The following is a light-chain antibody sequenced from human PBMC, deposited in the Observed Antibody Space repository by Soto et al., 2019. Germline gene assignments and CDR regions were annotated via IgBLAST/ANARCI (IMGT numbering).Light chain of an antibody. CDR2: EVS. V-gene: IGLV2-8*01. Sequence: QSALTQPPSASGSPGQSVTISCTGSSSDVGGYNYVSWYQQYPGKAPKLMIYEVSKRPSGVPDRFSGSKSGNTASLTVSGLQAEDEADYYCSSYGGNDNLVFGGGTKLTVL. J-gene: IGLJ2*01. CDR3: SSYGGNDNLV. CDR1: SSDVGGYNY.